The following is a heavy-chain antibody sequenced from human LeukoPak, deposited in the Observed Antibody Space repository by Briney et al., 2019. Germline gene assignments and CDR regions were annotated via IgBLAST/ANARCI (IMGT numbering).Heavy chain of an antibody. V-gene: IGHV3-7*01. CDR2: IKQDGSEK. D-gene: IGHD1-1*01. Sequence: GGSLRLSCAASGFTFSSYWMSWVRQAPGKGLEWVANIKQDGSEKYYVDSVKGRFTISRDNAKNSLYLQMNSLRAEDTAVYYCAREDWNDVDAFDIWGQGTMVTVSS. CDR3: AREDWNDVDAFDI. J-gene: IGHJ3*02. CDR1: GFTFSSYW.